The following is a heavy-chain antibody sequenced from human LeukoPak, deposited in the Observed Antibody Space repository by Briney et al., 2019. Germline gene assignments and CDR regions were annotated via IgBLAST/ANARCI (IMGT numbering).Heavy chain of an antibody. CDR1: GYTFTSYA. CDR3: ARDYGSGSHYYYYGMDV. V-gene: IGHV1-3*01. Sequence: ASVTVSCTASGYTFTSYAMHWVRQAPGQRLEWMGWINAGNGNTKYSQKFQGRVTITRDTSASTAYMELSSLRSEDTAVYYCARDYGSGSHYYYYGMDVWGQGTTVTVSS. J-gene: IGHJ6*02. CDR2: INAGNGNT. D-gene: IGHD3-10*01.